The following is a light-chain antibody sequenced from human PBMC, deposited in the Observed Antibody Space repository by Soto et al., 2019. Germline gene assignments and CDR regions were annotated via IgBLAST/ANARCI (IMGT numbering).Light chain of an antibody. CDR3: QQSYSTLWT. CDR2: AAS. Sequence: QLTQSPSSLSASVGDRVTITCRASQGISSYLNWYQQKPGKAPKLLIYAASSLQSGVPSRFSGSGSGTDFTLTISSLQPADFATYYCQQSYSTLWTFGQGTKVDI. J-gene: IGKJ1*01. CDR1: QGISSY. V-gene: IGKV1-39*01.